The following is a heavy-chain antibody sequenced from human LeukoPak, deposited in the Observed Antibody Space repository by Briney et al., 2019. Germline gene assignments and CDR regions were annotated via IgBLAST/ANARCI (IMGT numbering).Heavy chain of an antibody. CDR3: ARHVQSGYRGNPLDY. CDR1: GYSFTIYW. J-gene: IGHJ4*02. D-gene: IGHD3-22*01. CDR2: IYPGDSDT. V-gene: IGHV5-51*01. Sequence: GESLKISCKGSGYSFTIYWIGWVRQMAGKGLEWMGIIYPGDSDTRYSPSFQGQVTISADKSISTAYLQWSSLKASDTAMYYCARHVQSGYRGNPLDYWGQGTLVTVSS.